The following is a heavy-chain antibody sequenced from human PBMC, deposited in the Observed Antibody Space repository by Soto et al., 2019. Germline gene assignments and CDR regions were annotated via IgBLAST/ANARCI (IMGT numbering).Heavy chain of an antibody. CDR2: ISAHNGNT. J-gene: IGHJ4*02. Sequence: QVHLVQSGAEVKKPGASVKVSCKGSGYGFTTYGITWVRQAPGQGLEWMAWISAHNGNTNYAQKLKGRATVTRDTSARTAYIDLGTLRSDDTAVYYGERGRYGDHWGQGALVTGTS. CDR3: ERGRYGDH. V-gene: IGHV1-18*01. D-gene: IGHD1-1*01. CDR1: GYGFTTYG.